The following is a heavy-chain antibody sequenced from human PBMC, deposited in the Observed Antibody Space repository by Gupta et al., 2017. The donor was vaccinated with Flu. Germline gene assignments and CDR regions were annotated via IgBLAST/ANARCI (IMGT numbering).Heavy chain of an antibody. CDR3: ARGQYYDILTGQNYYYYYGMDV. J-gene: IGHJ6*02. V-gene: IGHV1-8*01. CDR2: MNPNSGNT. D-gene: IGHD3-9*01. Sequence: QANGQGLEWMGWMNPNSGNTGYAQKFQGRVTMTRYTSISTAYMELSSLRSEDTAVYYCARGQYYDILTGQNYYYYYGMDVWGQGTTVTVS.